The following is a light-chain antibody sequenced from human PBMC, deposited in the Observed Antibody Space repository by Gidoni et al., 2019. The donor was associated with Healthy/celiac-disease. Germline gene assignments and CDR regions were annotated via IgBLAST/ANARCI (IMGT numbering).Light chain of an antibody. CDR2: DDS. J-gene: IGLJ2*01. CDR1: NLGSKS. V-gene: IGLV3-21*02. Sequence: SYVLTQPPSVSVASGQTARITCGGNNLGSKSVHWYQQKPGQAPVLVVYDDSDRPSGLPERFSGSNSGNTATLTISRVEAGDEADYYCQVWDSSSDPVVFGGGTKLTVL. CDR3: QVWDSSSDPVV.